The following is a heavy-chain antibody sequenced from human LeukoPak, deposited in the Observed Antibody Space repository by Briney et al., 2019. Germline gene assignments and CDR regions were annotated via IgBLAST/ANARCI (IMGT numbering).Heavy chain of an antibody. J-gene: IGHJ4*02. D-gene: IGHD6-25*01. CDR3: GRDLSTSATWELDH. CDR1: GYTFTGYL. CDR2: INPNTGAT. Sequence: ASVKVSCKASGYTFTGYLIHWVRQAPGQGLAYMGWINPNTGATEYALKFRGRVTMTRDTSTSTASMELSRLRSDDTAVYFCGRDLSTSATWELDHWGQGTLVTVSS. V-gene: IGHV1-2*02.